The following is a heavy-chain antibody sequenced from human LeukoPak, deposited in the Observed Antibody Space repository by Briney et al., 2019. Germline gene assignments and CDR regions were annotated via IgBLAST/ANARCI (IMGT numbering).Heavy chain of an antibody. D-gene: IGHD6-13*01. Sequence: GGSLRLSCAASGFTFSSYWMSWVRQAPGKGLEWVANIKQDGSEKYYVDSVKGRFTISRDNAKNSLYLQMNSLGAEDTAVYYCARDFSTLLVPSYFDYWGQGTLVTVSS. CDR2: IKQDGSEK. CDR3: ARDFSTLLVPSYFDY. J-gene: IGHJ4*02. CDR1: GFTFSSYW. V-gene: IGHV3-7*01.